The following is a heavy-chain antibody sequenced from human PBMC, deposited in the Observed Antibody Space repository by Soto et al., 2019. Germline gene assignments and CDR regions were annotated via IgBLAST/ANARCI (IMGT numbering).Heavy chain of an antibody. D-gene: IGHD3-9*01. CDR3: ARTHFDILTGYYKSVGYFDY. J-gene: IGHJ4*02. Sequence: PSETLSLTCTVSGGSISDYYWSWIRQPPGKGLEWIGYIYYSVNTNYNPSLKSRVTISTDTSKNQFSLKLSSVTAADTAVYYCARTHFDILTGYYKSVGYFDYWGQGTLVTVPQ. CDR2: IYYSVNT. V-gene: IGHV4-59*08. CDR1: GGSISDYY.